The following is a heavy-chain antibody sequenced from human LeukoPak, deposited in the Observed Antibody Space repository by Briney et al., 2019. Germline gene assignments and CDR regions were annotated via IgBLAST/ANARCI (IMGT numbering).Heavy chain of an antibody. D-gene: IGHD3-10*01. J-gene: IGHJ4*02. CDR3: ARGPLTNRRLRGSKYFDY. CDR1: GGSFSGYY. V-gene: IGHV4-34*01. CDR2: INHSGST. Sequence: SETLSLTCAVYGGSFSGYYWSWIRQPPGKGLEWIGEINHSGSTHYNPSLKSRVTISVDTSKNQFSLKLSSVTAADTAVYYCARGPLTNRRLRGSKYFDYWGQGTLVTVSS.